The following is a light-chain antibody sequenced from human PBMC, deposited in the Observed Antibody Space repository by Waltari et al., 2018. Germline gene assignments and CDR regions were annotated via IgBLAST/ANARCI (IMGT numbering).Light chain of an antibody. V-gene: IGLV7-43*01. J-gene: IGLJ3*02. CDR1: TGAVTTGYY. CDR2: STS. CDR3: LLFYGGANWV. Sequence: QTVVTQEPSLTVSPGGTVTLTCASSTGAVTTGYYPTWFQQKPGLAPRALIYSTSDKPSWTPARFSGSLLGGKAALTLSGVQPEDEAEYYCLLFYGGANWVFGGGTKLTV.